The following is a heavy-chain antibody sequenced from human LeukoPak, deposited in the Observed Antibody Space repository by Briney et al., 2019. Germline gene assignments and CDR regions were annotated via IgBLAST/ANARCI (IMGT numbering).Heavy chain of an antibody. V-gene: IGHV3-23*01. Sequence: GGSLRLSCAASGFTFSSYGMSWVRQAPGKGLEWVSAISGSGGSTYYADSVKGRFTISRDNSKNTIFLQMNSLRADDTAVYYCARDREGSSSWDYWGQGTLVTVSS. CDR3: ARDREGSSSWDY. D-gene: IGHD6-13*01. J-gene: IGHJ4*02. CDR2: ISGSGGST. CDR1: GFTFSSYG.